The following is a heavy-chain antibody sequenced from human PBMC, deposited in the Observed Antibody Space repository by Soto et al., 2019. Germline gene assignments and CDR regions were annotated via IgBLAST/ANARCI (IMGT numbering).Heavy chain of an antibody. Sequence: EVQLVESGGGLVQPGGSLRLSCAASGFTVSSKYMSWVRQAPGKGLEWVSVIYTGGSTYYADSVKGRFTISRDNSKNTLYLQMNSLGDDDTAVYYCVRDPWDYWGQGTLVTVSS. CDR1: GFTVSSKY. CDR3: VRDPWDY. J-gene: IGHJ4*02. V-gene: IGHV3-66*01. CDR2: IYTGGST.